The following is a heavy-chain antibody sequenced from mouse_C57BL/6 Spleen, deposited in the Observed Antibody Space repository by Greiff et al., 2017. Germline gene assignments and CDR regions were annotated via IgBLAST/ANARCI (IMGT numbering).Heavy chain of an antibody. CDR3: ARLITTVVARYFDV. J-gene: IGHJ1*03. Sequence: EVQGVESGGGLVKPGGSLKLSCAASGFTFSDYGMHWVRQAPEKGLEWVAYISSGSSTIYYADTVKGRFTIARDNAKNTLFLQMTSLRSEDTAMYYCARLITTVVARYFDVWGTGTTVTVSS. V-gene: IGHV5-17*01. CDR1: GFTFSDYG. D-gene: IGHD1-1*01. CDR2: ISSGSSTI.